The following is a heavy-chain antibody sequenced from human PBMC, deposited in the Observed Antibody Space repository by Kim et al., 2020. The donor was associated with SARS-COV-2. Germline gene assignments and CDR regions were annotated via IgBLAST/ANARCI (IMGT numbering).Heavy chain of an antibody. Sequence: KSRVTISIDTSKNQFSLKLSSVSAADTAVYYCARDAGGITMVRGSYGMDVWGQGTTVTVSS. V-gene: IGHV4-59*01. CDR3: ARDAGGITMVRGSYGMDV. J-gene: IGHJ6*02. D-gene: IGHD3-10*01.